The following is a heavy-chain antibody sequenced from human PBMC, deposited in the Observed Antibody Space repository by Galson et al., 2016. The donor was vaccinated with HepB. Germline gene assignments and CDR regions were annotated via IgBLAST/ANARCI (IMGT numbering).Heavy chain of an antibody. D-gene: IGHD2-15*01. CDR2: IVIIISSL. CDR1: GFTFSSYT. Sequence: SLRLSCAASGFTFSSYTMNWVRQAPGKGLGGVSYIVIIISSLSYAAPVKGGLTISRDNAKNYLYLQMNSLRDEDTAVYYFATQYCRGGSCYSAAPGYWYFDLWGRGTLVTVSS. J-gene: IGHJ2*01. CDR3: ATQYCRGGSCYSAAPGYWYFDL. V-gene: IGHV3-48*02.